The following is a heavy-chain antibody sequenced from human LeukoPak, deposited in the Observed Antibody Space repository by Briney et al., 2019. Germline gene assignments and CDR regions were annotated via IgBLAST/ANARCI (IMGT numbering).Heavy chain of an antibody. CDR3: ISGGGTADY. Sequence: GGSLRLSCAASGFTFSNAWMNWMGWVRQAPGKGLEGVGLTKIKTDDGTPDYAALVKGRFTISRDDSKNTVYLEMNSLETEDTAVYYCISGGGTADYWGQGTLVSVSS. V-gene: IGHV3-15*01. D-gene: IGHD1-1*01. J-gene: IGHJ4*02. CDR2: TKIKTDDGTP. CDR1: GFTFSNAW.